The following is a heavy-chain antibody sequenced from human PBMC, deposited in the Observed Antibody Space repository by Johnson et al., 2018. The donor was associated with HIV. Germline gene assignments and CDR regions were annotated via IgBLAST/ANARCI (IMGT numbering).Heavy chain of an antibody. D-gene: IGHD3-10*01. CDR2: ISYDGSNK. CDR3: ARGRYYDSGSYLDDAFDI. Sequence: QVQLLESGGGLVQPGGSLRLSCAASGFTFSSYAMHWVRQAPGKGLEWVAVISYDGSNKYYADSVKGRFTISRDNSKNTLYLQMNSLRAEDTAVYYCARGRYYDSGSYLDDAFDIWGQGTMVTVSS. CDR1: GFTFSSYA. J-gene: IGHJ3*02. V-gene: IGHV3-30*14.